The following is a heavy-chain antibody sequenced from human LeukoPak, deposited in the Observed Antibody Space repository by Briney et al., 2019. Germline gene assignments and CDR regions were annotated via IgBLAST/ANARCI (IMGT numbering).Heavy chain of an antibody. CDR1: GFTFSSYA. Sequence: GGSLRLSCAASGFTFSSYAMSWVRQAPGKGLEWVSAISGSGGSTYYADSVKGRFTISRDNSKNTLYLQMNSLRAEDTAVYYCAATDILTGYYNLDYWGQGTLVTVSS. J-gene: IGHJ4*02. CDR2: ISGSGGST. V-gene: IGHV3-23*01. D-gene: IGHD3-9*01. CDR3: AATDILTGYYNLDY.